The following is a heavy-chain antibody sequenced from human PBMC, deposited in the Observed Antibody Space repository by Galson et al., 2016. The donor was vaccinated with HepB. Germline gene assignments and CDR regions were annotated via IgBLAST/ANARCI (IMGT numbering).Heavy chain of an antibody. CDR2: ISGSGANT. CDR3: ARERRRFYDFWRGYFIHDY. D-gene: IGHD3-3*01. Sequence: SLRLSCAASGFSFSDYAMTWVRQAPGKGLEWVSTISGSGANTYYADSAKGRFAISRDNSKNTVYLQMNSLRAEDTAVFYCARERRRFYDFWRGYFIHDYWGQGTLVTVS. V-gene: IGHV3-23*01. J-gene: IGHJ4*02. CDR1: GFSFSDYA.